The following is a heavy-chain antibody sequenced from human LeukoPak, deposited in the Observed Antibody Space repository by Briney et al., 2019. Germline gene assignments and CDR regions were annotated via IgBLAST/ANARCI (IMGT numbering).Heavy chain of an antibody. J-gene: IGHJ4*02. CDR1: GGTFSSYA. CDR3: ARDPRDDRYGGNAFDY. V-gene: IGHV1-69*01. D-gene: IGHD4-23*01. CDR2: IIPIFGTA. Sequence: GSSVKVSCKASGGTFSSYAISWVRQAPGQGLEWMGGIIPIFGTANYAQKFQGRVTITADESTSTAYMELSSLRSEDTAVYYCARDPRDDRYGGNAFDYWGQGTLVTVSS.